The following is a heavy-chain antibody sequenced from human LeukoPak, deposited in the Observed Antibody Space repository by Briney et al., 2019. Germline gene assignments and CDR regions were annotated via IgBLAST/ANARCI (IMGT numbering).Heavy chain of an antibody. Sequence: SETLSLSCTVSGGSISSGPYYWGWIRQPPGKGLEWIGNIYYGENTYYNPSLKSRVTISIDTSKNQFYLKLSSLTAADTAVYYCARRDDSSGYHKIFDYWGPGTLVTVSS. CDR3: ARRDDSSGYHKIFDY. CDR2: IYYGENT. J-gene: IGHJ4*02. CDR1: GGSISSGPYY. D-gene: IGHD3-22*01. V-gene: IGHV4-39*01.